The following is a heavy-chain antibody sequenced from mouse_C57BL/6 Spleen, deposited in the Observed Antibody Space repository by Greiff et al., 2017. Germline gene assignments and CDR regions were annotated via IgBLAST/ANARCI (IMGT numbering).Heavy chain of an antibody. CDR2: IYPGDGDT. D-gene: IGHD1-1*01. CDR3: AGYYGSSACFAD. Sequence: QVQLQQSGPELVKPGASVKISCKASGYAFSSSWMNWVKQRPGKGLEWIGRIYPGDGDTNYNGKFKGKATLTADKSSSTAYMQLSCLTSEDSAVYFCAGYYGSSACFADWGQGTLVTVSA. V-gene: IGHV1-82*01. J-gene: IGHJ3*01. CDR1: GYAFSSSW.